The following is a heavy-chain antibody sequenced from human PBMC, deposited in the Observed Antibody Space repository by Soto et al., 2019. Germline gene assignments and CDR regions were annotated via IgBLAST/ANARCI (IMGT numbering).Heavy chain of an antibody. D-gene: IGHD5-18*01. CDR2: INSDGSSK. J-gene: IGHJ4*02. Sequence: GGSLRLSCAASGFTFSSYWMHWVRQAPGKGLVWVSRINSDGSSKSYADSVKGRFTISRDNAKNTLYLQMNSLRAEDTAVYYCANSGYSYGPIHSWGKGTLVTVSS. CDR3: ANSGYSYGPIHS. V-gene: IGHV3-74*01. CDR1: GFTFSSYW.